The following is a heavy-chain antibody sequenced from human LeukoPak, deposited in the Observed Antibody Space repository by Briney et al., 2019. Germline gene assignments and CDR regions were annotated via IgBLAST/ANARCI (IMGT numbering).Heavy chain of an antibody. V-gene: IGHV3-53*01. CDR2: IYSGGAT. J-gene: IGHJ4*02. Sequence: GGSLRLSCAASGLIVSNYFMTWVRQAPEKGLECVSVIYSGGATYYADSVKGRFTISRDNSKNTLYLQMNSLRAEDTAVYFCAREYGSGTFDWGQGTLVTVSS. CDR3: AREYGSGTFD. CDR1: GLIVSNYF. D-gene: IGHD2-15*01.